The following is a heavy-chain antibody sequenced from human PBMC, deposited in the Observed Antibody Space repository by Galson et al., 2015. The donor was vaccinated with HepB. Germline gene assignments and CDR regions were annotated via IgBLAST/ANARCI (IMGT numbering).Heavy chain of an antibody. CDR3: ATDFYPGYCSGGSCSIHRSHAFDI. V-gene: IGHV1-24*01. CDR2: FDPEDGET. Sequence: SVKVSCKVSGYTLTELSMHWVRQAPGKGLEWMGGFDPEDGETIYAQKFQGRVTMTEDTSTDTAYMELSSLRSEDTAVYYCATDFYPGYCSGGSCSIHRSHAFDIWGQGTMVTVSS. J-gene: IGHJ3*02. CDR1: GYTLTELS. D-gene: IGHD2-15*01.